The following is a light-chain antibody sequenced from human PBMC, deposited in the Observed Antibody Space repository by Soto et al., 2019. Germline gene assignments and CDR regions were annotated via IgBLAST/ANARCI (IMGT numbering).Light chain of an antibody. V-gene: IGKV3-20*01. CDR3: QPYGSSPPYT. J-gene: IGKJ2*01. CDR2: GAS. Sequence: EIVLTQSPGTLSLSPGERATLSCRASQSVSSSYLAWYQQKPGQAPRLLIYGASSRATGIPDRFSGSGSGTDFTLTISRLEPEDFAAYYCQPYGSSPPYTFGQGTEMEIK. CDR1: QSVSSSY.